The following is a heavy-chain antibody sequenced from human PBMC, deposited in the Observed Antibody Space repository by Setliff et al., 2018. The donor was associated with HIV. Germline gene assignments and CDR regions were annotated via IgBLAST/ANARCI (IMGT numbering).Heavy chain of an antibody. Sequence: HPGGSLRLSCAASGFSFNNAWMNWVRQAPGKGLEWISYISSSGVMYYADSVRGRFTISRDNGKNSLYLQMNSLTSEDTAVYYCARGRGSSAWFDPWGQGTLVTVSS. CDR3: ARGRGSSAWFDP. D-gene: IGHD3-10*01. CDR1: GFSFNNAW. V-gene: IGHV3-48*01. J-gene: IGHJ5*02. CDR2: ISSSGVM.